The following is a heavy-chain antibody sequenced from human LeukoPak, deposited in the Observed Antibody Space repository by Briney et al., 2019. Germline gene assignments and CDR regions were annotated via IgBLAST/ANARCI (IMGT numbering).Heavy chain of an antibody. CDR1: GGSISSSSYY. D-gene: IGHD2-15*01. V-gene: IGHV4-39*01. CDR2: IYYSGST. Sequence: SETLSLTCTVSGGSISSSSYYWGWIRQPPGKGLEWIGNIYYSGSTYYNPSLKSRVTISVDTSKNQFSLKLSSVTAADTAVYQCGGEYCSGGSCFFDYWGQGTLVTVSS. J-gene: IGHJ4*02. CDR3: GGEYCSGGSCFFDY.